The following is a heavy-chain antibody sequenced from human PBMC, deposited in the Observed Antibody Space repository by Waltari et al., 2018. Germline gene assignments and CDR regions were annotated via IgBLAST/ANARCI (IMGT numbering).Heavy chain of an antibody. V-gene: IGHV1-18*01. CDR2: ISAYNGNT. D-gene: IGHD3-22*01. CDR1: GYTFTSYG. J-gene: IGHJ3*02. Sequence: QVQLVQSGAEVKKPGASVKVSCKASGYTFTSYGISWVRQAPGQGLEWMGWISAYNGNTNYAQKLQGRVTMTTDTSTSTAYMELRSLRSDDTAVYYCAREVPYYYDSSGTDPDAFDIWGQGTMVTVSS. CDR3: AREVPYYYDSSGTDPDAFDI.